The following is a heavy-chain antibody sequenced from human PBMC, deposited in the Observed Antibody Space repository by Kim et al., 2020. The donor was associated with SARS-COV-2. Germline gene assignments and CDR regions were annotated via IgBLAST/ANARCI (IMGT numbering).Heavy chain of an antibody. J-gene: IGHJ5*02. V-gene: IGHV3-23*01. Sequence: KGRFTISRDNSKNTVYLQMDRLRVEDTAVYYCARSGGECSGGSCYLAWFDPWGQGTPVTVSS. D-gene: IGHD2-15*01. CDR3: ARSGGECSGGSCYLAWFDP.